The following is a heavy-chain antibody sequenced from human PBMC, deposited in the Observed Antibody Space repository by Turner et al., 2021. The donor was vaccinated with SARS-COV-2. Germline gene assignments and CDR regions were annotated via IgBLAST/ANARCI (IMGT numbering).Heavy chain of an antibody. CDR2: IIPIFGTA. J-gene: IGHJ4*02. CDR3: AGGEVGYCSRGRCDSGSY. Sequence: VQLVQSGAEVKMRGSSVKASCVASAGLFSSYALSWVLRDHGQGFEWKGGIIPIFGTANYEQEFKARVTITADESSSTACMDLNSLRSDDTAGYYCAGGEVGYCSRGRCDSGSYWGQGTLVTVSS. CDR1: AGLFSSYA. V-gene: IGHV1-69*01. D-gene: IGHD2-15*01.